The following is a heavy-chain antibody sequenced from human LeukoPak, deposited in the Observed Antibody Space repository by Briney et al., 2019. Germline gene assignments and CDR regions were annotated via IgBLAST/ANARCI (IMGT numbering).Heavy chain of an antibody. D-gene: IGHD3-3*01. V-gene: IGHV1-2*04. CDR3: ARGRTFLYYDFWSGYYLKALQGAPDYYGMDV. Sequence: GASVNVSCKASGYTFTGYYMHWVRQAPGQGLEWMGWINPNSGGTNYAQKFQGWVTMTRDTSISTAYMELSRLRSDDTAVYYCARGRTFLYYDFWSGYYLKALQGAPDYYGMDVWGQGTTVTVSS. CDR1: GYTFTGYY. J-gene: IGHJ6*02. CDR2: INPNSGGT.